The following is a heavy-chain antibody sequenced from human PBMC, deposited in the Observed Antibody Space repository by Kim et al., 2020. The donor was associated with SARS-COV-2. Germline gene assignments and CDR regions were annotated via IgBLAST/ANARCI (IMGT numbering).Heavy chain of an antibody. Sequence: ASVKVSCKASGYTFTSYAMNWVRQAPGQGLEWMGWINTNTGNPTYAQGFTGRFVFSLDTSVSTAYLQISSLKAEDTAVYYCARAKLYCSSTSCHTWNYYYGMDVWGQGTTVTVSS. V-gene: IGHV7-4-1*02. J-gene: IGHJ6*02. CDR2: INTNTGNP. CDR1: GYTFTSYA. D-gene: IGHD2-2*01. CDR3: ARAKLYCSSTSCHTWNYYYGMDV.